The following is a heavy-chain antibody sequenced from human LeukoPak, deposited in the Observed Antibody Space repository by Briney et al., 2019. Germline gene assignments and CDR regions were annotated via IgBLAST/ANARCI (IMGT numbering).Heavy chain of an antibody. CDR1: GGSISSYY. CDR3: ARDHYYDSSGYYEIDY. Sequence: SETLSLTCTVSGGSISSYYWSWIRQPPGKGLEWIGYIYYSGSTNYNPSLKSRVTISVDTSKNQFSLKLSSVTAADTAVYYCARDHYYDSSGYYEIDYWGKGTLVTVSS. D-gene: IGHD3-22*01. CDR2: IYYSGST. J-gene: IGHJ4*02. V-gene: IGHV4-59*12.